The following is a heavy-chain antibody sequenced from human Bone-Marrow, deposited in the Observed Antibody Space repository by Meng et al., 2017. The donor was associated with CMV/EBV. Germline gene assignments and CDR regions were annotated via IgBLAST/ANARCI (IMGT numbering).Heavy chain of an antibody. Sequence: QITLKESRPALLKPTQTLTLTCIFSGFSLNSNGMGVGWIRQPPGKALEWLALIYWDGDKRYSPSLKSRLTITKDTSNNQVVLTMTNMGPVDTATYFCAHRPTEGLFDYWGQGTLVTVSS. J-gene: IGHJ4*02. CDR2: IYWDGDK. CDR3: AHRPTEGLFDY. V-gene: IGHV2-5*02. CDR1: GFSLNSNGMG.